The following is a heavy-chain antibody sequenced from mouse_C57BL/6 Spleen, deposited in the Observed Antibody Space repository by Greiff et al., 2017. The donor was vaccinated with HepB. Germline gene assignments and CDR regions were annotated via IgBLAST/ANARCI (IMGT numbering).Heavy chain of an antibody. Sequence: QVQLQQPGAELVRPGSSVKLSCKASGYTFTSYWMHWVKQRPIQGLEWIGNIDPSDSETHYNQKFKDKATLTVDKSSSTAYIQLSSLTSEDSAVYYCARDDYDSYFDYWGQGTTLTVSS. D-gene: IGHD2-4*01. CDR3: ARDDYDSYFDY. CDR1: GYTFTSYW. J-gene: IGHJ2*01. CDR2: IDPSDSET. V-gene: IGHV1-52*01.